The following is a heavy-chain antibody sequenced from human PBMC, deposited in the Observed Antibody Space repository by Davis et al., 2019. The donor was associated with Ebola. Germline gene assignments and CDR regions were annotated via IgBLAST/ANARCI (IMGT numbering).Heavy chain of an antibody. CDR1: GFTVSSNY. CDR3: ARWVGEDCSGGSCYSSGGMDV. V-gene: IGHV3-53*01. D-gene: IGHD2-15*01. Sequence: GGSLRLSCAASGFTVSSNYMTWVRQAPGKGLEWVSVIYTSGSTYYADSVRGRFTISRDNSKNTLYLQMNSLRAEDTAVYYCARWVGEDCSGGSCYSSGGMDVWGKGTTVTVSS. CDR2: IYTSGST. J-gene: IGHJ6*04.